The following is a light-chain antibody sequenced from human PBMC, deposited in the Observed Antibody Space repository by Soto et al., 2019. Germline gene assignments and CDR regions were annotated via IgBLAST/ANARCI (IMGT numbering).Light chain of an antibody. Sequence: DIQMTQSPSSLSASVGDRVTITCRASQSISGYLNWYQQKPGKAPNLLIYGASSLKSGVPSRFSGSGSGTDFTLTISSLQPEDFATYYCLQIDTTPTWTFGQGTQVEIK. CDR3: LQIDTTPTWT. J-gene: IGKJ1*01. V-gene: IGKV1-39*01. CDR2: GAS. CDR1: QSISGY.